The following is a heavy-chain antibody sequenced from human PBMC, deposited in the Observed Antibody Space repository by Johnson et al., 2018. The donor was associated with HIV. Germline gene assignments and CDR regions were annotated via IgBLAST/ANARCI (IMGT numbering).Heavy chain of an antibody. CDR2: IYSGGST. CDR1: GFTFSSYA. J-gene: IGHJ3*02. Sequence: VQLVESGGGVVQPGRSLRLSCAASGFTFSSYAMHWVRQAPGKGLEWVAVIYSGGSTYYADSVKGRFTMSRDHSKNTVYLQMNSLRVEDTAVYYCTKDGQPYYNFWSASPDVFDIWGQGTMVSVSS. D-gene: IGHD3-3*01. CDR3: TKDGQPYYNFWSASPDVFDI. V-gene: IGHV3-NL1*01.